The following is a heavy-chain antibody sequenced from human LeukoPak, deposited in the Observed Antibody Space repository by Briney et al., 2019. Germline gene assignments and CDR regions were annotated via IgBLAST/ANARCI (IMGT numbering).Heavy chain of an antibody. J-gene: IGHJ4*02. V-gene: IGHV4-59*02. CDR2: IYNSGST. D-gene: IGHD6-13*01. Sequence: PSETLSLTCTVSGVSVSSYYWSWIRQPPGKGLEWIGYIYNSGSTNYNPSLKSRVTISVDTSKNQFSLKLSSVTAADTAVYYCARENSNSWYLDCWGQGTLVTVSS. CDR1: GVSVSSYY. CDR3: ARENSNSWYLDC.